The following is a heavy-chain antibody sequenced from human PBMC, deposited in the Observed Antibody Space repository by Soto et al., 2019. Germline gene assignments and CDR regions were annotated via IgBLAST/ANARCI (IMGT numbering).Heavy chain of an antibody. J-gene: IGHJ5*02. V-gene: IGHV3-33*01. CDR3: AREGVVAATHWFDP. CDR2: IWYDGSNK. D-gene: IGHD2-15*01. Sequence: GGSLRLSCAASGFTFSGYGMHWVRQSPGKGLEWVAVIWYDGSNKYYADSVKGRFTISRDNSKNTLYLQMNSLRAEDTAVYYCAREGVVAATHWFDPWGQGTLVTVSS. CDR1: GFTFSGYG.